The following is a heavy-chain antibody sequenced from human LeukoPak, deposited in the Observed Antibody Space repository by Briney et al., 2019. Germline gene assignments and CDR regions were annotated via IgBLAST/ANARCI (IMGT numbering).Heavy chain of an antibody. CDR3: ARGSSSYYYDSSGLVDDY. J-gene: IGHJ4*02. V-gene: IGHV1-8*01. D-gene: IGHD3-22*01. Sequence: ASVKVSCKASGYTFTSYDTNWVRQATGQGLEWMGWMNPNSGNTGYAQKFQGRVTMTRNTSISTAYMELSSLRSEDTAVYYCARGSSSYYYDSSGLVDDYWGQGTLVTVSS. CDR2: MNPNSGNT. CDR1: GYTFTSYD.